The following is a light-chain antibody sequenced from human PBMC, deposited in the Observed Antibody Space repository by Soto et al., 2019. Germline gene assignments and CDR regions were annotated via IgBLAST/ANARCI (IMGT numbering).Light chain of an antibody. CDR3: QPYNNWPPWT. V-gene: IGKV3-15*01. CDR2: GAS. CDR1: QSVSNN. Sequence: ILMTQSPATLSVSPGERATLSCRASQSVSNNLAWYQHKPGQAPSLLLYGASPRATGIPARFSGSGSGTEFIITSSGLQSEDLSVYYCQPYNNWPPWTFGQGTKVEIK. J-gene: IGKJ1*01.